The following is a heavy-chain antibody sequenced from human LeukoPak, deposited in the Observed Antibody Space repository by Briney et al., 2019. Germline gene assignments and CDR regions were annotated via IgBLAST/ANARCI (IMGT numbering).Heavy chain of an antibody. CDR2: ISSSGTFI. CDR3: AKVEVAGTYFDY. V-gene: IGHV3-11*01. CDR1: GFTFSDYY. Sequence: GGSLRLSCAASGFTFSDYYMSWIRQAPGKGLEWLSYISSSGTFIYSADSVKGRFTISRDNAKNSLYLHMNSLRAEDTALYYCAKVEVAGTYFDYWGQGTLVTVSS. J-gene: IGHJ4*02. D-gene: IGHD6-19*01.